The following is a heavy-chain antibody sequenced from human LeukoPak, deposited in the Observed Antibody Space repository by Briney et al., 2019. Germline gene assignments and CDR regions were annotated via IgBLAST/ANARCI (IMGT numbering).Heavy chain of an antibody. Sequence: SETLSLTCAVYGGSFSGYYWSWIRQPPGKGLEWIGEFNHSGSTNYNPSLKSRVTISVDTSKNQFSLKLSSVTAADTAVYYCARGQAGVVPAATYYYGMDVWGKGTTVTVSS. J-gene: IGHJ6*04. D-gene: IGHD2-2*01. CDR3: ARGQAGVVPAATYYYGMDV. CDR2: FNHSGST. V-gene: IGHV4-34*01. CDR1: GGSFSGYY.